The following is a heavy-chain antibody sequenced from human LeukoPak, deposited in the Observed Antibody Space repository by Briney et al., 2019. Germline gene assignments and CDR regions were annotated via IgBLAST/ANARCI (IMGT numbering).Heavy chain of an antibody. CDR1: GFTFSSYS. D-gene: IGHD6-19*01. CDR3: ARGLAVAAFDY. V-gene: IGHV3-48*04. J-gene: IGHJ4*02. Sequence: GGSLRLSCAASGFTFSSYSMNWVRQAPGKGLEWASYITSSSSTIYYADSVKGRFTISRDNAKNSLYLQMNSLRAEDTAVYYCARGLAVAAFDYWGQGTLVTVSS. CDR2: ITSSSSTI.